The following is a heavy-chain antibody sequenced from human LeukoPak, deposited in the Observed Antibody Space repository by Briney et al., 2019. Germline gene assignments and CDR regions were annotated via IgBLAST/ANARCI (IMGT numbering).Heavy chain of an antibody. CDR1: GFTFDDYA. V-gene: IGHV3-9*01. J-gene: IGHJ4*02. Sequence: SLRLSCAASGFTFDDYAMHWVRQAPGKGLEWVSGISWNSGSIGYADSVKGRFTISRDNAKNSLYLQMNSLRAEDTALYYCAKGYSSGYYSDLDYWGQGTPVTVSS. CDR3: AKGYSSGYYSDLDY. CDR2: ISWNSGSI. D-gene: IGHD3-22*01.